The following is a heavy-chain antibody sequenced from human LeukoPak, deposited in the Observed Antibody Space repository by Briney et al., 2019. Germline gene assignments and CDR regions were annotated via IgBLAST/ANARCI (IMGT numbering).Heavy chain of an antibody. J-gene: IGHJ6*02. CDR3: ARDSTSSMDV. V-gene: IGHV1-18*01. Sequence: ASVKVSCKASGYNFISYGISWVRLVPGQGLEWMGWISAYNGNTNYAQKLQGRVTMTTDTSTSTAYMELRSLRSDDTAVYYCARDSTSSMDVWGQGTTVTVSS. CDR2: ISAYNGNT. CDR1: GYNFISYG.